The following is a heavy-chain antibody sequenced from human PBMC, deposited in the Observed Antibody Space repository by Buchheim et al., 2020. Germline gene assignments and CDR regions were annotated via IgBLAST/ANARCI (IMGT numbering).Heavy chain of an antibody. CDR3: ARSRDYGDYYFDY. CDR1: GFTFKSYG. D-gene: IGHD4-17*01. V-gene: IGHV3-33*01. Sequence: QVQLVESGGGVVQPGRSLRLSCAASGFTFKSYGMHWVRQAPGKGLEWVALIWSDGSNKYYADSVKGRFTISRDNSKNTWYVQMNSLRAEDTAVYYCARSRDYGDYYFDYWGQGTL. J-gene: IGHJ4*02. CDR2: IWSDGSNK.